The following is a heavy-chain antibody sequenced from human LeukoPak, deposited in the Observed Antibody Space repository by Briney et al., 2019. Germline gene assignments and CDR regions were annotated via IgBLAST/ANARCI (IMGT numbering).Heavy chain of an antibody. V-gene: IGHV4-34*01. Sequence: SETLSLTCAVYGGSFSGYFWSWIRQSPGKGLEWIGEINHSGSTNYNPSLKSRVTISVDTSKNQFSLKLSSVTAADTAVYYCAGQGYDFWSGYRYYFDYWGQGTLVTVSS. CDR1: GGSFSGYF. CDR2: INHSGST. CDR3: AGQGYDFWSGYRYYFDY. J-gene: IGHJ4*02. D-gene: IGHD3-3*01.